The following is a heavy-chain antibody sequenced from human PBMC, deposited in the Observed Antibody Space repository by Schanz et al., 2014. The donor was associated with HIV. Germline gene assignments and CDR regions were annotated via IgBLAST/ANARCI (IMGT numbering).Heavy chain of an antibody. J-gene: IGHJ6*02. CDR3: AKDRITGTTGVPYYYYGMDV. V-gene: IGHV3-74*01. CDR2: ITPDGSVT. D-gene: IGHD1-7*01. CDR1: GFTFGTTW. Sequence: DVQLVESGGGLIQPGESLRLSCVASGFTFGTTWMYWVRQGPGKGLTWVSYITPDGSVTYADSVKGRFTASRDNSKNTLYLQMNSLRAEDTAVYYCAKDRITGTTGVPYYYYGMDVWGQGTTVTVSS.